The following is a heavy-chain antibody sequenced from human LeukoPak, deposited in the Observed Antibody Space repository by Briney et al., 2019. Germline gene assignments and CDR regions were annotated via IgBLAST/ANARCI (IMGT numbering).Heavy chain of an antibody. V-gene: IGHV1-18*01. CDR2: ISAYNGNT. D-gene: IGHD3-22*01. CDR1: GYTFTSYG. Sequence: GASVKVSCKASGYTFTSYGISWVRQAPGQGLEWMGWISAYNGNTNYAQKLQGRVTMTTDTSTSTAYMELRSLRSEDTAVYYCARGAQYDSSGYYDDAFDIWGQGTMVTVSS. CDR3: ARGAQYDSSGYYDDAFDI. J-gene: IGHJ3*02.